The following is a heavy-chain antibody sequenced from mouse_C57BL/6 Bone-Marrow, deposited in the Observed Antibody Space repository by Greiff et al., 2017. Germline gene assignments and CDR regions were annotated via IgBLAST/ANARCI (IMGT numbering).Heavy chain of an antibody. J-gene: IGHJ1*03. Sequence: VQLQQSGPELVKPGASVKISCKASGYAFSSSWMNWVKQRPGKGLEWIGRIYPGDGDTNYNGKFKGKATLTADKSSSTAYMQLSSLTSEDSAVYFCARDTTVVANWYFDGWGTGTTVTVSS. D-gene: IGHD1-1*01. V-gene: IGHV1-82*01. CDR3: ARDTTVVANWYFDG. CDR2: IYPGDGDT. CDR1: GYAFSSSW.